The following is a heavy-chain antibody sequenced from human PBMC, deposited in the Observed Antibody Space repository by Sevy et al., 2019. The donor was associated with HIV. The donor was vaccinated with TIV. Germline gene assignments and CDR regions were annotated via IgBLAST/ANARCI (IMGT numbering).Heavy chain of an antibody. CDR1: GFTFSSYW. CDR2: IKQDGSEK. V-gene: IGHV3-7*01. D-gene: IGHD2-2*01. CDR3: ARLGGASVVPGAVGYYYYGMDV. Sequence: GGSLRLSCAASGFTFSSYWMSWVRQAPGKGLEWVANIKQDGSEKYYVDSVKGRFTISRDNAKNSLYLQMNSLRAEDTTGYYCARLGGASVVPGAVGYYYYGMDVWGQGTTVTVSS. J-gene: IGHJ6*02.